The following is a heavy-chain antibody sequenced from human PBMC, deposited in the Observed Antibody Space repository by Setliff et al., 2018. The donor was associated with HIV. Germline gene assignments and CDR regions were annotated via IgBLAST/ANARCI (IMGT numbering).Heavy chain of an antibody. Sequence: AGSLRLSCAASGFTFSSYWMSWVRRAPGKGLEWGANIKQDGSEKYYVDSVKGRFTISRDNAKNSLYLQMNSLRAEDTAVYFCARENLGASYYFDYWGQGTLVTVSS. V-gene: IGHV3-7*01. CDR2: IKQDGSEK. J-gene: IGHJ4*02. CDR1: GFTFSSYW. CDR3: ARENLGASYYFDY. D-gene: IGHD3-16*01.